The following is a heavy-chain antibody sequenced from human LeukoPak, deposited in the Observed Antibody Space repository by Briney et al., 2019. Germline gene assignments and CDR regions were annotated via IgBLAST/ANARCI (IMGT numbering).Heavy chain of an antibody. Sequence: GGSLRLSCAASGFTFSSYGMHWVRQAPGKGLEWVAFIRYDGGNKYYGDSVKGRFTISRDNSKNTLYLQMNSLRAEDTAVYYCAKDSWEVGATSEIDYWGQGTLVTVSS. J-gene: IGHJ4*02. CDR1: GFTFSSYG. CDR3: AKDSWEVGATSEIDY. V-gene: IGHV3-30*02. D-gene: IGHD1-26*01. CDR2: IRYDGGNK.